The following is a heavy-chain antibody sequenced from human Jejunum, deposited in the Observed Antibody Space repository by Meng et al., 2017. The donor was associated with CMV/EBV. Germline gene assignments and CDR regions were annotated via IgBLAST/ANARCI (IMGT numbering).Heavy chain of an antibody. CDR1: FTVSGSA. J-gene: IGHJ4*02. CDR3: ASQARDGDCCLDY. CDR2: IRSKANSYAT. V-gene: IGHV3-73*01. Sequence: FTVSGSAIHWVRQASGKGLEWVGRIRSKANSYATVYAATMKGRFTISRDDSENTAYLQMNSLKTEDTAVYYCASQARDGDCCLDYWGQGTLVTVSS. D-gene: IGHD2-21*01.